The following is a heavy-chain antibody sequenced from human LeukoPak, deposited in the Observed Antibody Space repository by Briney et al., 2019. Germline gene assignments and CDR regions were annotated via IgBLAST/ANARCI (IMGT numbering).Heavy chain of an antibody. J-gene: IGHJ5*02. D-gene: IGHD1-26*01. Sequence: ASVKVSCKASGYNFITDDINWVRQATGQGLEWMGWMNPKSGNTGYAHKFQGRVTMTRDTSTSTAYMELSSLTIEVTAVYYCASYSGSSTRGVDPWGQGTLVTVSS. V-gene: IGHV1-8*01. CDR1: GYNFITDD. CDR2: MNPKSGNT. CDR3: ASYSGSSTRGVDP.